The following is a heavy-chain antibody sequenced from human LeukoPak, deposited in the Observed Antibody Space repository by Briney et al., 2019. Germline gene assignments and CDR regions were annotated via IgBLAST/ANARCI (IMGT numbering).Heavy chain of an antibody. CDR3: ARGGYCSSTSCYTGEYFDY. V-gene: IGHV3-30*01. CDR1: GFTFSSYA. D-gene: IGHD2-2*02. J-gene: IGHJ4*02. CDR2: ISYDGSNK. Sequence: GGSLRLSCAASGFTFSSYAMHWVRQAPGKGLEWVAVISYDGSNKYYADSVKGRFTISRDNSKNTLYLQMNSLRAEDTAVYYCARGGYCSSTSCYTGEYFDYWGQGTLVTVSS.